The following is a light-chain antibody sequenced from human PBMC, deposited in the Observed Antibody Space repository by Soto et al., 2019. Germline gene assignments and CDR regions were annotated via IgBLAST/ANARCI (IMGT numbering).Light chain of an antibody. CDR2: DAS. CDR1: QSVASSH. J-gene: IGKJ3*01. Sequence: TLVPGERATVSCRASQSVASSHLAWYRQKPGQTPRLLIYDASSRATGIPDRISGSGSGTDFTLTISRLEPEDFAVYYCQQYGSAPFTFGPGTKVDIK. CDR3: QQYGSAPFT. V-gene: IGKV3-20*01.